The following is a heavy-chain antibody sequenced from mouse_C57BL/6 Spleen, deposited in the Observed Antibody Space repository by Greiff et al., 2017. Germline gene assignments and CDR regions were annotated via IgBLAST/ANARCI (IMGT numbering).Heavy chain of an antibody. CDR1: GYTFTSYW. CDR3: AREEVYYDYDGYFDV. D-gene: IGHD2-4*01. J-gene: IGHJ1*03. Sequence: VQLQQPGAELVKPGASVKLSCKASGYTFTSYWMHWVKQRPGQGLEWIGMIHPNSGSTNYNEKFKSKATLTVDKSSSTAYMQLSSLTSEDSAVYYCAREEVYYDYDGYFDVWGTGTTVTVSS. CDR2: IHPNSGST. V-gene: IGHV1-64*01.